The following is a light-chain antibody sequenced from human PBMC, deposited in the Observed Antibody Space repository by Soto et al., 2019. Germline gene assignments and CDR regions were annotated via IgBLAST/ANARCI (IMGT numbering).Light chain of an antibody. CDR2: DAS. Sequence: ETVLTQSPATLSLSPGERATLSCRASRSLGSYLAWYQQKPGQAPRLLIYDASTRATGVPARFSGSGSGTDFTLTISSLEPEDFAVYYCQQRSNWPTFGGGTKVDIK. J-gene: IGKJ4*01. CDR1: RSLGSY. V-gene: IGKV3-11*01. CDR3: QQRSNWPT.